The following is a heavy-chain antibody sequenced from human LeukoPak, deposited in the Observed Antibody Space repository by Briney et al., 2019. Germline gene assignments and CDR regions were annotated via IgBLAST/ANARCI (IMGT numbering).Heavy chain of an antibody. J-gene: IGHJ4*02. Sequence: SETLSLTCTVSGVSISSSSYYWGWIRQPPGKGLEWIGGIYYSGSTYYNPSLKSRVTISVDTSKNQFFLKLGSVTAADTVVYYCARVVYVILPVYLGHHVDYWGQGTLVTVSS. CDR1: GVSISSSSYY. V-gene: IGHV4-39*01. D-gene: IGHD3-9*01. CDR3: ARVVYVILPVYLGHHVDY. CDR2: IYYSGST.